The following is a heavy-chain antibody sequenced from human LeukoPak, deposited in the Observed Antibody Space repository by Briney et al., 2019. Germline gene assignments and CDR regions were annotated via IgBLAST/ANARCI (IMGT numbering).Heavy chain of an antibody. CDR3: AXXXRERPQLWPYYYDSSGRPPFDP. J-gene: IGHJ5*02. V-gene: IGHV1-2*02. D-gene: IGHD3-22*01. CDR2: XXXXXXXX. Sequence: GASVKVSCKASGYTFTGYYMHWXXXAPGXGXXWXXXXXXXXXXXXYAQKFQXRVXMTRDTSISTAYMELSRLRSDDTAVYYCAXXXRERPQLWPYYYDSSGRPPFDPWGQGTLVTVSS. CDR1: GYTFTGYY.